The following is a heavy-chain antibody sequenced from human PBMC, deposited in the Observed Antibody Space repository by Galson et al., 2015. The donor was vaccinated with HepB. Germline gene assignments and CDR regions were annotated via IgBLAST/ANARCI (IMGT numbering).Heavy chain of an antibody. CDR1: GGSFSGYY. CDR2: INHSGST. J-gene: IGHJ4*02. D-gene: IGHD6-19*01. V-gene: IGHV4-34*01. Sequence: ETLSLTCAVYGGSFSGYYWSWIRQPPGKGLEWIGEINHSGSTNYNPSLKSRVTISVDTSKNQFSLKLSSVTAADTAVYYCARGKQWLVLFDYWGQGTLVTVSS. CDR3: ARGKQWLVLFDY.